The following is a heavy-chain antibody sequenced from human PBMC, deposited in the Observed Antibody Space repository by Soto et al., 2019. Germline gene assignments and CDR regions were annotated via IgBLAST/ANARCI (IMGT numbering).Heavy chain of an antibody. CDR3: AKDLVYSPFYYYYGLDV. CDR2: IDPSDSYT. Sequence: PGASMAVSSQGAGDSFTIYWSSWVRQMPGKVLEWMGRIDPSDSYTNYSPSFQGHVTISADKSISTAYLQWSSLKASDTAMYYCAKDLVYSPFYYYYGLDVWGQGTTVTVSS. J-gene: IGHJ6*02. D-gene: IGHD2-21*01. CDR1: GDSFTIYW. V-gene: IGHV5-10-1*01.